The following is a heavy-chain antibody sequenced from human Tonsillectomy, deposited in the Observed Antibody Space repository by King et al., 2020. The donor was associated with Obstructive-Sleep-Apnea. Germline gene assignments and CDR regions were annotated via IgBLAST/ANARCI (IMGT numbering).Heavy chain of an antibody. D-gene: IGHD3-10*01. J-gene: IGHJ4*02. CDR3: SRFPRRSAGFAPDD. CDR1: GGSFSGYY. V-gene: IGHV4-34*01. Sequence: VQLQQWGAGLLKPSETLSLTCAVYGGSFSGYYWSWIRQPPGKGLEWIGEINHSGSTNYNPSLKSRVTISGDTSKNQFSLKLRSVTAADTAVYYCSRFPRRSAGFAPDDWGQGTLVTVSS. CDR2: INHSGST.